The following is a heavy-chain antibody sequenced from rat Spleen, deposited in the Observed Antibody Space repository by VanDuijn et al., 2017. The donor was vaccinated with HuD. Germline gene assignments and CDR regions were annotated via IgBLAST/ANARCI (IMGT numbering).Heavy chain of an antibody. Sequence: EVRLVESGGGLVRPGRSLKLSCAASGFTFSDYNMAWVRQAPKKGLEWVATIRYDGSSTYYRDSLKGRFTISRDNAKRTLYLKMDRLRSEDTATYCCARWRVFDYDGPITRYVDYWGQGVMVTVSS. CDR3: ARWRVFDYDGPITRYVDY. V-gene: IGHV5-7*01. CDR2: IRYDGSST. CDR1: GFTFSDYN. D-gene: IGHD1-3*01. J-gene: IGHJ2*01.